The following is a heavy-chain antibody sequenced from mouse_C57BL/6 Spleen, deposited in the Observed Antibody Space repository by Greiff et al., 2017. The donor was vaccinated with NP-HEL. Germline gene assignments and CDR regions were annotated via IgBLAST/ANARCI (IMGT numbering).Heavy chain of an antibody. J-gene: IGHJ4*01. CDR3: ARYRSRYDYYAMDY. CDR1: GFTFSSYA. CDR2: ISDGGSYT. Sequence: EVKLVESGGGLVKPGGSLKLSCAASGFTFSSYAMSWVRQTPEKRLEWVATISDGGSYTYYPDNVKGRFTISRDNAKNNLYLQMSHLKSEDTAMYYCARYRSRYDYYAMDYWGQGTSVTVSS. D-gene: IGHD1-1*02. V-gene: IGHV5-4*03.